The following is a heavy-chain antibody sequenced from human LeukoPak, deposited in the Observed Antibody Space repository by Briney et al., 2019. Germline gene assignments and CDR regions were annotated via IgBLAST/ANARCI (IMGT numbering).Heavy chain of an antibody. CDR1: GGSISSGSYY. J-gene: IGHJ4*02. Sequence: PSQNLSLTCTVSGGSISSGSYYGSWIRQPAGKGLEWIGRIYTSGSTNYNPSLKSRVTISVDTSKNQFSLKLSSVTAADTAVYYCARSWSGYYTRGYSYFDYWGQGTLVTVSS. D-gene: IGHD3-3*01. CDR3: ARSWSGYYTRGYSYFDY. CDR2: IYTSGST. V-gene: IGHV4-61*02.